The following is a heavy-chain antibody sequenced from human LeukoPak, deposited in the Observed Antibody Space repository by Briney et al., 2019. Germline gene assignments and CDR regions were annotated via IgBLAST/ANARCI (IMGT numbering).Heavy chain of an antibody. CDR1: GGSISSSNW. J-gene: IGHJ4*02. Sequence: KAPETLSLTCTVSGGSISSSNWWSWVRQPPGKGLEWIGEIYHSGSTNYNPSLKSRVTISVDKSKNQFSLKLSSVTAADTAVYSCARVNEYYYDSSGFYYLGYFDYWGQGTLVTVSS. V-gene: IGHV4-4*01. CDR3: ARVNEYYYDSSGFYYLGYFDY. CDR2: IYHSGST. D-gene: IGHD3-22*01.